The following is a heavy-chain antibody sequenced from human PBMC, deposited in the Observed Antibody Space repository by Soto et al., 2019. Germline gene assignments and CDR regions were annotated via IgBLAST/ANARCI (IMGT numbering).Heavy chain of an antibody. Sequence: QVHLQQWGAGLLKPSETLSLTCAVNGGAFNGYYWTWIRQSPGKGLQWIGEINHSGTVDYNPSLKSRVTFSIDTSKIQFSLPLTSVTAADTAVYYCARAGAALVRGSIGGFDYWGQGTLVTVSS. D-gene: IGHD3-16*01. V-gene: IGHV4-34*01. CDR1: GGAFNGYY. CDR3: ARAGAALVRGSIGGFDY. J-gene: IGHJ4*02. CDR2: INHSGTV.